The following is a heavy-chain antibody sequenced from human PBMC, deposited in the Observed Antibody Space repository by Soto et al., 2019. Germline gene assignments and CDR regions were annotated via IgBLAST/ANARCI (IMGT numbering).Heavy chain of an antibody. CDR2: ISGSGGST. J-gene: IGHJ4*02. CDR3: AGRITVAGTLAY. Sequence: GGFLRLSCAASGLTFSIYAMSWVRQAPGKGLEWVSAISGSGGSTFYADSVKGRFTISRDNSKNTLFLQMNSLRAEDTAVYYCAGRITVAGTLAYWGQGTLVTVSS. CDR1: GLTFSIYA. V-gene: IGHV3-23*01. D-gene: IGHD6-19*01.